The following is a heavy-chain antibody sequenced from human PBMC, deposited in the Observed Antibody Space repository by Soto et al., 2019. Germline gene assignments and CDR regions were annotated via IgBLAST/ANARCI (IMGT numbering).Heavy chain of an antibody. CDR2: IYSGGST. CDR1: GFTVSSHY. CDR3: ARMTPIYDILTGTGFDY. J-gene: IGHJ4*02. Sequence: GGSLRLSCAVSGFTVSSHYMSWVRQAPGKGLEWVSVIYSGGSTYYADSVKGRFTISRDNSKNTLYLQMNSLRAEDTAVYYCARMTPIYDILTGTGFDYWGQGTLVTVSS. D-gene: IGHD3-9*01. V-gene: IGHV3-66*01.